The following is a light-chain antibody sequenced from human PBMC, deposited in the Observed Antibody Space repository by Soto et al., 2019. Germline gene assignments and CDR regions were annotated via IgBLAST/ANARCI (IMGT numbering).Light chain of an antibody. J-gene: IGKJ1*01. Sequence: DIQMTQSPSTLSGSVGDRGTITCRASQTISSWLAWYQQKPGKAPKLLIYKSSTLTSGNPSRLSRSGSGTEFILTISSLQPDDFATYYCQHYNSYSEPFGQGTNVDIK. CDR3: QHYNSYSEP. CDR2: KSS. V-gene: IGKV1-5*03. CDR1: QTISSW.